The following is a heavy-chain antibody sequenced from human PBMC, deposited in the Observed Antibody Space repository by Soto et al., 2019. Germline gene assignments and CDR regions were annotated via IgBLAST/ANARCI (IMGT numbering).Heavy chain of an antibody. CDR1: GFTFGDYS. CDR2: IRSKAYGGTT. D-gene: IGHD6-13*01. Sequence: GSLRVSCTASGFTFGDYSMSWVRQAPGKGLDWVGFIRSKAYGGTTEYAASVKGRFNISRDDSKSIAYLQMNSLKTEDTAVYYCTRDPLGPGIAAAGRADAFEIWGQGTMVTV. CDR3: TRDPLGPGIAAAGRADAFEI. V-gene: IGHV3-49*04. J-gene: IGHJ3*02.